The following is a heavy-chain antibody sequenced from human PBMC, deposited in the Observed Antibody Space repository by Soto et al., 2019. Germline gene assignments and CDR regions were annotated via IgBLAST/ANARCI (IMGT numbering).Heavy chain of an antibody. CDR2: ISAHNGNT. J-gene: IGHJ4*02. CDR3: ARGRYGDY. V-gene: IGHV1-18*01. D-gene: IGHD1-1*01. CDR1: GYTFTSYG. Sequence: QVHLVQSGAEVKKPGASVKVSCKASGYTFTSYGITCVRQAPGQGLEWMGWISAHNGNTDYAQKIQGRVIVTRDTSTSTAYMELRSLISDDTAVYYCARGRYGDYWGQGALVTVSS.